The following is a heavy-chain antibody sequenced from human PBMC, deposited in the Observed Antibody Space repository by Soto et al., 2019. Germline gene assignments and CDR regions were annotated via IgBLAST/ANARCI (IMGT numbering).Heavy chain of an antibody. V-gene: IGHV2-5*01. CDR2: IYWNDDK. CDR3: GKDIWVATPGSIDS. J-gene: IGHJ4*02. Sequence: SGPTLVNPTQTLTLTCTLSGFSISTSGEGVGWIRQPPGQALEWLAVIYWNDDKRYSPSLKSRLTITKDDSKNQVVLTMTNMDPVDTATYYCGKDIWVATPGSIDSWGQGTLVTVSS. CDR1: GFSISTSGEG. D-gene: IGHD2-15*01.